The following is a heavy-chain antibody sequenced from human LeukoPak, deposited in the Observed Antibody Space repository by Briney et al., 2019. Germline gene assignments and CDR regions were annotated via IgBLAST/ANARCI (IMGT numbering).Heavy chain of an antibody. CDR2: ISPYNGNT. CDR3: ARAGPGSGWYFDY. CDR1: GYDFTSVG. D-gene: IGHD6-19*01. Sequence: ASVKVSCKASGYDFTSVGITWVRRAPGQGLEWMGWISPYNGNTRYAQKFQGRVAMTTDTSTTTAYMGLRGLRFNDTAVYYCARAGPGSGWYFDYWGQGTLVTVSS. V-gene: IGHV1-18*01. J-gene: IGHJ4*02.